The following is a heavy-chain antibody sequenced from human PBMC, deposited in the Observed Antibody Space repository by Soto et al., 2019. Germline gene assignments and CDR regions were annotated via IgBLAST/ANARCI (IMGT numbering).Heavy chain of an antibody. CDR1: GYTFTSYY. V-gene: IGHV1-18*04. Sequence: XVKVSCKASGYTFTSYYMHWVRHAPGQGLEWMGWISAYNGNTNSAQKLQGRVTMTTDTSTSTAYMELRSLRSDDKAVYYCARDSVYCSGGSCYPFDYWGQGTLVTVSS. J-gene: IGHJ4*02. D-gene: IGHD2-15*01. CDR2: ISAYNGNT. CDR3: ARDSVYCSGGSCYPFDY.